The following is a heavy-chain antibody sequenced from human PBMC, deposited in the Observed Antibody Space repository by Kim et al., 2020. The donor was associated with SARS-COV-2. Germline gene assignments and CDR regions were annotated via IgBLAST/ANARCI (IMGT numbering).Heavy chain of an antibody. V-gene: IGHV3-13*01. CDR1: GFTFSSYD. D-gene: IGHD4-17*01. CDR2: IGTAGDT. CDR3: ARASVRSFVFDY. Sequence: GGSLRLSCAASGFTFSSYDMHWVRQATGKGLEWVSAIGTAGDTYYQGSVKGRFTITRENAKNSLYLQMNSLRAADTAVYYCARASVRSFVFDYWGQGTLV. J-gene: IGHJ4*02.